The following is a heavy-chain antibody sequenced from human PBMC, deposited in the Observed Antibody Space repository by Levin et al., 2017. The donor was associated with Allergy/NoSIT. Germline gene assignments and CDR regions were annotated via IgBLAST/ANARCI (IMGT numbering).Heavy chain of an antibody. CDR2: IYYSGST. D-gene: IGHD3-10*01. CDR1: GGSIRSSNYY. V-gene: IGHV4-39*01. Sequence: HSQTLSLPCTVSGGSIRSSNYYWGWIRQPPGKGLEWIGSIYYSGSTNYNPSLKSRVTTSVDTSKNEFSLKLSSVTAADTAVYYCARQDFYGSGSYLTFDIWGQGTMVTVSS. CDR3: ARQDFYGSGSYLTFDI. J-gene: IGHJ3*02.